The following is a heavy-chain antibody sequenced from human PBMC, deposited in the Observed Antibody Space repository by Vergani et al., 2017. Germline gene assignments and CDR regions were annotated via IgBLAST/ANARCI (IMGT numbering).Heavy chain of an antibody. CDR1: GGTFSGYA. CDR3: ATDRAYGDYQSWFDP. V-gene: IGHV1-69*13. CDR2: VIPNFISV. Sequence: QVQLLQSGAEVKKPGSSVRVSCKASGGTFSGYAIRWMRQAPGQGLEWMGRVIPNFISVSYEKRFQGRVTIIADESASTSYMELRNLTSDDTAVYYCATDRAYGDYQSWFDPWGQGTLVTVSS. J-gene: IGHJ5*02. D-gene: IGHD4-17*01.